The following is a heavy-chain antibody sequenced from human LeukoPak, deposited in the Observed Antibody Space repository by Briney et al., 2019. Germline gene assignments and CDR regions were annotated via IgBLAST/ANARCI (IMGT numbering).Heavy chain of an antibody. J-gene: IGHJ4*02. CDR3: AKDRSGNSYGHFDY. D-gene: IGHD3-10*01. CDR1: GFTFDDYA. Sequence: GGSLRLSCAASGFTFDDYAMHWVRQAPGKGLEWVSLISWGGGSTYYADSVKGRFTISRDNSKDSLYLHMKSLRAEDTALYYCAKDRSGNSYGHFDYWGQGTLVTVSS. V-gene: IGHV3-43D*04. CDR2: ISWGGGST.